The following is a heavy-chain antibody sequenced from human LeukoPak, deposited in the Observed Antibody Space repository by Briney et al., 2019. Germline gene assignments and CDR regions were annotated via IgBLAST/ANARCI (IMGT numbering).Heavy chain of an antibody. CDR1: GFTFSSYG. Sequence: PGGSLRLSCAASGFTFSSYGMHWVRQAPGKGLEWVAVIWYDGSNKYYADSVKGRFTISRDNSKNTLHLQMNSLRAEDTAVYYCARDRGSGWPTEYYFDYWGQGTLVTVSS. D-gene: IGHD6-19*01. V-gene: IGHV3-33*01. CDR3: ARDRGSGWPTEYYFDY. J-gene: IGHJ4*02. CDR2: IWYDGSNK.